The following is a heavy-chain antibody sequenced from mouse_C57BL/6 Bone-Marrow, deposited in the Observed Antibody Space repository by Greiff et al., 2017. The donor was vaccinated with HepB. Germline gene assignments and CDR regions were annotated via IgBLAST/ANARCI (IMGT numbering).Heavy chain of an antibody. CDR1: GFTFSDYY. V-gene: IGHV5-16*01. D-gene: IGHD4-1*01. J-gene: IGHJ1*03. CDR2: INYDGSST. Sequence: EVKLVESEGGLVQPGSSMKLSCTASGFTFSDYYMAWVRQVPEKGLEWVANINYDGSSTYYLDSLKSRFIISRDNAKNILYLQMSSLKSEDTATYYCSRQKSPELGYWYFDVWGTGTTVTVAS. CDR3: SRQKSPELGYWYFDV.